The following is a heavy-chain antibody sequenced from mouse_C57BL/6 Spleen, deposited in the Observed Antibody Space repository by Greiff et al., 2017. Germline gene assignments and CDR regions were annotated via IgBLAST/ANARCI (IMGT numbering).Heavy chain of an antibody. Sequence: VQLQQFGAELVRPGTSVKVSCKASGYAFTNYLIERVKQRPGQGLEWIGVTNPGSGGTYYNETFKGKAPLTADNYSRPAYMPRSSLTAEDSAVYCCASGSTMVTTGLAYWGQGTLVTVSA. J-gene: IGHJ3*01. CDR1: GYAFTNYL. CDR3: ASGSTMVTTGLAY. CDR2: TNPGSGGT. V-gene: IGHV1-54*01. D-gene: IGHD2-2*01.